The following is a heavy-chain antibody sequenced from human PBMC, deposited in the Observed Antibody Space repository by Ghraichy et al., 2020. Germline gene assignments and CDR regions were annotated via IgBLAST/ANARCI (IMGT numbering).Heavy chain of an antibody. V-gene: IGHV2-5*01. CDR3: AYSRLAAAPDF. Sequence: SGPTLVKPTQTLTLTCTFSGFSLGTSGAGVGWIRQPPGKALEWLALIYWNDDKRYSPSLKTRLTITKDTSKNQVVLTMTNLDPVDTATYYCAYSRLAAAPDFWGQGTLVTVSS. D-gene: IGHD6-13*01. CDR2: IYWNDDK. J-gene: IGHJ4*02. CDR1: GFSLGTSGAG.